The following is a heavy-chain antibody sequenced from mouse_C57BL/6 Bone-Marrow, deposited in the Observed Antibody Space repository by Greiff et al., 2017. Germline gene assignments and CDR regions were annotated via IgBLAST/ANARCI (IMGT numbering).Heavy chain of an antibody. CDR1: GYSITSDY. CDR2: ISYSGST. Sequence: DVMLVESGPGLAKPSQTLSLTCSVTGYSITSDYWNWIRKFPGNKLEYMGYISYSGSTYYTPSLKSRLSITRDTAKNQYYLQLNSVTTEDTATYYCARYYYGSSYVWYFDVWGTGTTVTVSS. D-gene: IGHD1-1*01. J-gene: IGHJ1*03. V-gene: IGHV3-8*01. CDR3: ARYYYGSSYVWYFDV.